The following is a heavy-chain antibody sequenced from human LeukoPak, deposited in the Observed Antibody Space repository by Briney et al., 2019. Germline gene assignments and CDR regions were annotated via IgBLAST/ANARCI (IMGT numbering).Heavy chain of an antibody. V-gene: IGHV3-21*01. D-gene: IGHD4-17*01. CDR1: GFTFSRYN. CDR2: ISSRSSYI. J-gene: IGHJ4*02. CDR3: AKRPSDYGDYVTYFDY. Sequence: SGGSLRLSCAGSGFTFSRYNMNWFRQAPGKGLERVSSISSRSSYIFYADSVKGRFTISRDNAKNSLYLQMNSLGAEDTAVYYCAKRPSDYGDYVTYFDYWGQGTLVTVSS.